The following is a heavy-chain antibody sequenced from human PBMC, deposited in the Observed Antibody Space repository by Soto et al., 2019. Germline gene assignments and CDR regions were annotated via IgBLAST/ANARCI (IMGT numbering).Heavy chain of an antibody. CDR3: ARVSGRWLQFDY. CDR1: RGPLSSGGYY. J-gene: IGHJ4*02. Sequence: TLSLTWTVARGPLSSGGYYWSWIRQHPGKGLEWIGYIYYSGSTYYNPSLKSRVTISVDTSKNQFSLKLSSVTAADTAVYYCARVSGRWLQFDYWGQGTLVTVSS. D-gene: IGHD5-12*01. CDR2: IYYSGST. V-gene: IGHV4-31*02.